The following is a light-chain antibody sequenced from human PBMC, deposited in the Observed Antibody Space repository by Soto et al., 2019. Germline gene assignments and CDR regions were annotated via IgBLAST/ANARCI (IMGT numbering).Light chain of an antibody. CDR2: DVS. J-gene: IGKJ1*01. Sequence: EIVLTQSPGTLSLSPGERATLSCRSSQSVSSNYLAWYQQKPDQAPSLVIYDVSGRATGIPDSFSGSGSGTDFTLTISRLEPEDFTVYYCEQYGSSPTFGQGTKVEIK. V-gene: IGKV3-20*01. CDR3: EQYGSSPT. CDR1: QSVSSNY.